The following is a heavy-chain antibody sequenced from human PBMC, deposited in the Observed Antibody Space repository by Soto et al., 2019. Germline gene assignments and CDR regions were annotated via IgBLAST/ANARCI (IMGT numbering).Heavy chain of an antibody. CDR1: GYTFTGYY. V-gene: IGHV1-2*02. CDR2: INPNSGGT. Sequence: ASVKVSCKASGYTFTGYYMHWVRQAPGQGLEWMGWINPNSGGTNYAQKFQGRVTMTRDTSISTAYTELSRLRSDDTAVYYCARDGAYYDILTGYYIDAFDIWGQGTMVTVSS. J-gene: IGHJ3*02. CDR3: ARDGAYYDILTGYYIDAFDI. D-gene: IGHD3-9*01.